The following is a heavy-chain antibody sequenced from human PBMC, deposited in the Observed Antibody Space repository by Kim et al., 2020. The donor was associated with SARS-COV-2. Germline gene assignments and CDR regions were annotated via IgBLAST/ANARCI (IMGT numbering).Heavy chain of an antibody. J-gene: IGHJ4*02. CDR1: GGSISSGGYY. CDR2: IYYSGST. V-gene: IGHV4-31*03. CDR3: ARGQGLITMIVVVVGAFDY. D-gene: IGHD3-22*01. Sequence: SETLSLTCTVSGGSISSGGYYWSWIRQHPGKGLEWIGYIYYSGSTYYNPSLKSRVTISVDTSKNQFPLKLSSVTAADTAVYYCARGQGLITMIVVVVGAFDYWGRGNLVTVSS.